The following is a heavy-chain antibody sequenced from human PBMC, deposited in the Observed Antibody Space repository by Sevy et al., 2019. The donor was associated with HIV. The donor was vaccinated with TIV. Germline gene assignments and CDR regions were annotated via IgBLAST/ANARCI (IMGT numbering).Heavy chain of an antibody. J-gene: IGHJ3*02. V-gene: IGHV3-64*02. Sequence: GGSLRLSCAASGFTFSSYAMHWVRQAPGKGLQYVSAISSNGGSTYYADSVKGRFTISRDNSKNTLYLQMGSLRAEDMAVYYCARGFGYCSGGSCGGDAFDIWCQGTMVTVSS. D-gene: IGHD2-15*01. CDR3: ARGFGYCSGGSCGGDAFDI. CDR2: ISSNGGST. CDR1: GFTFSSYA.